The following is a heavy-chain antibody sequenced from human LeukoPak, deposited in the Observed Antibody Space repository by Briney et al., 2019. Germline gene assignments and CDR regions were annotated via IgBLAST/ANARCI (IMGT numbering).Heavy chain of an antibody. V-gene: IGHV3-74*01. Sequence: GGSLRLSCAASGFTFRSYWMHWVRQAPGKGLVWVSRINSDGSSTTYADSVKGRFTIPRDNAKNTLNLQMNSLRAEDTAVYYCASGYGYYFDYWGQGTLVTVSS. D-gene: IGHD5-12*01. CDR1: GFTFRSYW. CDR3: ASGYGYYFDY. J-gene: IGHJ4*02. CDR2: INSDGSST.